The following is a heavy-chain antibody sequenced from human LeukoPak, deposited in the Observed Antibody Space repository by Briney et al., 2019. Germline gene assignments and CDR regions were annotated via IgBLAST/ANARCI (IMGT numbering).Heavy chain of an antibody. CDR1: GFTFSDYY. CDR2: ISSSGSTI. V-gene: IGHV3-11*04. J-gene: IGHJ3*02. D-gene: IGHD6-19*01. CDR3: ARDNQGGPQRAVAGIGVARDAFDI. Sequence: PGGSLRLPCAASGFTFSDYYMSWIRQAPGKGLEWVSYISSSGSTIYYADSVKGRFTISRDNAKNSLYLQMNSLRAEDTAVYYCARDNQGGPQRAVAGIGVARDAFDIWGQGTMVTVSS.